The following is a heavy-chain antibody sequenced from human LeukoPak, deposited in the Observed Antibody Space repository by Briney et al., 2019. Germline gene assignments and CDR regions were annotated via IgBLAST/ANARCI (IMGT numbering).Heavy chain of an antibody. J-gene: IGHJ4*02. CDR3: ARDDFWSALRAYYFDY. CDR2: IKQDGSEK. V-gene: IGHV3-7*01. Sequence: GGSLRLSCAASGFTFSSCWMSWVRQAPGKGLEWVANIKQDGSEKYYVASVKGRFTISRDNAKNSLYLQMNSLRAEDTAVYYCARDDFWSALRAYYFDYWGQGTLVTVSS. D-gene: IGHD3-3*01. CDR1: GFTFSSCW.